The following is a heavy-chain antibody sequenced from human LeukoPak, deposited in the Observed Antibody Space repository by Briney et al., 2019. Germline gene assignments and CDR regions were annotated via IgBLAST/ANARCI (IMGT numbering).Heavy chain of an antibody. CDR2: SNSDGSST. J-gene: IGHJ3*02. Sequence: PGGSLRLSCAASGFTFKTYWMHWVRQAPGKGLVWVSHSNSDGSSTSYADPVRGRFTISRDNAKNTLYLQMNSLRAEDTAVYYCARDLKGPVNDVFDMWGQGTMVTVSS. CDR3: ARDLKGPVNDVFDM. D-gene: IGHD4-23*01. CDR1: GFTFKTYW. V-gene: IGHV3-74*01.